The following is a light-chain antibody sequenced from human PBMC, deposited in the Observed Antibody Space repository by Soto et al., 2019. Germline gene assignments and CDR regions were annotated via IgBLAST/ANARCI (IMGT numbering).Light chain of an antibody. CDR2: GAS. J-gene: IGKJ3*01. CDR3: QHYTNHPPFT. V-gene: IGKV1-33*01. Sequence: DIQMTQSPSSLSASVGARVSITCQASEDIRTSLSWFQHKPGRAPKLLIYGASYMETGVPSRFRGSGSGTDFTLTISSLQPEDIATYYCQHYTNHPPFTFGPGTIVDVK. CDR1: EDIRTS.